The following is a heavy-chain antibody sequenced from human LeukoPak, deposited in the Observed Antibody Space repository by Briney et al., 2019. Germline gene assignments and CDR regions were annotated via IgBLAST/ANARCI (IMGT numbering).Heavy chain of an antibody. CDR2: IIPMFDTA. CDR3: ARADNWEGAKGD. CDR1: GYTFNRYA. V-gene: IGHV1-69*06. Sequence: SVKVSCKASGYTFNRYAISWVRQAPGQGLEWMGGIIPMFDTANYAQMFQGRVTITADKSTSTAYMELSSLTSEDTAVYYCARADNWEGAKGDWGQGTMVTVSS. D-gene: IGHD3-16*01. J-gene: IGHJ3*01.